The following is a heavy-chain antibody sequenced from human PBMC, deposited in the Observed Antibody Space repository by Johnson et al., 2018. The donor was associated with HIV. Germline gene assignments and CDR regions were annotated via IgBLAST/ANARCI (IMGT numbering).Heavy chain of an antibody. J-gene: IGHJ3*01. CDR2: IYSGGRT. Sequence: VQLVESGGGLMQPGGSLRLSCVASGFTVSNNFMSWVRQAPGKGLEWVSVIYSGGRTYYTDSVKGRFTISRVPAKNTLYLQMNSLRVEDTAVYYCARDPITPYERGPDAFDVWGQGTVVTVSS. CDR3: ARDPITPYERGPDAFDV. D-gene: IGHD2-21*01. CDR1: GFTVSNNF. V-gene: IGHV3-53*01.